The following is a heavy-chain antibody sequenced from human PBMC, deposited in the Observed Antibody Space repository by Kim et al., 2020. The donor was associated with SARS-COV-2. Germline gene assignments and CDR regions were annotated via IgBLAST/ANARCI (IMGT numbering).Heavy chain of an antibody. V-gene: IGHV4-31*03. CDR1: GGSISSGGYY. Sequence: SETLSLTCTVSGGSISSGGYYWSWIRQHPGKGLEWIGYIYYSGSTYYNPSLKSRVTISVDTSKNQFSLKLSSVTAADTAVYYCAREVQTGYYIAYFDYWGQGTLVTVSS. CDR2: IYYSGST. CDR3: AREVQTGYYIAYFDY. D-gene: IGHD3-9*01. J-gene: IGHJ4*02.